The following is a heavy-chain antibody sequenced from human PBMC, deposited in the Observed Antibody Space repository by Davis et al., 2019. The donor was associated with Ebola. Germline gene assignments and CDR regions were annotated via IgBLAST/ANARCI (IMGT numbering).Heavy chain of an antibody. D-gene: IGHD4-23*01. CDR3: ARRVGYGGNSRYYYYYYGMDV. CDR2: IHPGDSDT. Sequence: GESLKIPCKGSGYSFTSYWIGWLRQMPGKGLEWMGSIHPGDSDTRYCPSFQGQVTISADKSISTAYLQWSSLKASDTAMYYCARRVGYGGNSRYYYYYYGMDVWGQGTTVTASS. CDR1: GYSFTSYW. V-gene: IGHV5-51*01. J-gene: IGHJ6*02.